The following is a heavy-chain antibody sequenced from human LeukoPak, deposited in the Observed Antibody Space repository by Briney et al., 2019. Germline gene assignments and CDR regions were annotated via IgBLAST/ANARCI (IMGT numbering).Heavy chain of an antibody. CDR1: GGFISSSSYY. CDR3: ARRSKAGMDY. CDR2: IYYSGSA. V-gene: IGHV4-39*01. Sequence: SETLSLTCTVSGGFISSSSYYWGWIRQPPGKGLEWIGSIYYSGSAYYNPSLKSRVTISVDTSKNQFSLKLSSVTAADTAVYYCARRSKAGMDYWGQGTLVTVSS. J-gene: IGHJ4*02. D-gene: IGHD6-19*01.